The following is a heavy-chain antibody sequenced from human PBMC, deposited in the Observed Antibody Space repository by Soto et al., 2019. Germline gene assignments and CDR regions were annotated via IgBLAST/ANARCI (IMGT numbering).Heavy chain of an antibody. CDR1: SGSISSSYY. V-gene: IGHV4-39*01. CDR2: IYYSGST. J-gene: IGHJ4*02. CDR3: ATLWFGEGNY. Sequence: QLQLQESGPGLVKPSETLSLTCTVSSGSISSSYYWGWIRQPPGKGLEWIGSIYYSGSTYYNPSLXSXVXITXDTSKNQFPLNLSSVTAADTAVYYCATLWFGEGNYWGQGTLVTVSS. D-gene: IGHD3-10*01.